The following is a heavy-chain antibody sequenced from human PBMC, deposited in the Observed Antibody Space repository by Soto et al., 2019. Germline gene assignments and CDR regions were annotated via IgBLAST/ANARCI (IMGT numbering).Heavy chain of an antibody. CDR2: IYYSGST. CDR3: ARAYNDYVWGSYRYTYFDY. D-gene: IGHD3-16*02. CDR1: GGSISSGGYY. Sequence: TSETLSLTCTVSGGSISSGGYYWSWIRQHPGKGLEWIGYIYYSGSTYYNPSLKSRVTISVDTSKNQFSLKLSSVTAADTAVYYCARAYNDYVWGSYRYTYFDYWGQGTLVTVSS. V-gene: IGHV4-31*03. J-gene: IGHJ4*02.